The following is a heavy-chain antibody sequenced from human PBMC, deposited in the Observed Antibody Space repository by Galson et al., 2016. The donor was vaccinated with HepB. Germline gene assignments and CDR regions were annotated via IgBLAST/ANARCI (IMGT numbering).Heavy chain of an antibody. Sequence: SLRLSCAASGFTFSAYSMPWVRQAPGRGLEWVSLVGKTSSFMFYADSVKGRFTISRDDAENSLFLQMNSLRAEDTAVYYCARDSSGWARDYWGQGTLVTVSS. J-gene: IGHJ4*02. D-gene: IGHD6-19*01. CDR1: GFTFSAYS. CDR2: VGKTSSFM. CDR3: ARDSSGWARDY. V-gene: IGHV3-21*01.